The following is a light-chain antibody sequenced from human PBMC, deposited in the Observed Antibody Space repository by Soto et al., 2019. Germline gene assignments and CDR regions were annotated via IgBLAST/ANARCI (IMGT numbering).Light chain of an antibody. J-gene: IGKJ5*01. CDR2: GAS. V-gene: IGKV3-20*01. Sequence: EIVLTQSPGTLSLSPGESATLSCRASQSVSGSYLAWYQQRPGLAPRLLVYGASRRATGIPDRFRGSGSGTEFTLTISGLEPEDFAVYFCQHFGSSPPVTFGQGTRLDMK. CDR3: QHFGSSPPVT. CDR1: QSVSGSY.